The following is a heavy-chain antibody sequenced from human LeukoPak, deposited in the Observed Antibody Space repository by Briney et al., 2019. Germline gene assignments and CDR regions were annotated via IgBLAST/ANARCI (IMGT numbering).Heavy chain of an antibody. CDR1: GFTFSGFW. D-gene: IGHD2-21*02. J-gene: IGHJ4*02. CDR3: ARIFCGSGGCYYDY. V-gene: IGHV3-7*01. CDR2: IKPDGSGK. Sequence: GSLRLSCAASGFTFSGFWTSWVRQAPGKGLEWVAKIKPDGSGKYYVDSVKGRFTISRDNAKNSLYLQMNSLRAEDTAVYYCARIFCGSGGCYYDYWGQGTLVTVSS.